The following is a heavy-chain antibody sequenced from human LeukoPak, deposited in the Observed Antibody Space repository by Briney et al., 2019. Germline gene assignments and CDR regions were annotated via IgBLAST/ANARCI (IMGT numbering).Heavy chain of an antibody. CDR2: INHSGST. J-gene: IGHJ6*03. D-gene: IGHD5-18*01. V-gene: IGHV4-34*01. CDR1: GGSFSGYY. CDR3: ARAGPYSYGYGNYYYYMDV. Sequence: SETLSLTCAVYGGSFSGYYWSWIRQPPGKGLERIGEINHSGSTNYNPSLKSRVTISVDTSKNQFSLKLSSVTAADTAVYYCARAGPYSYGYGNYYYYMDVWGKGTTVTVSS.